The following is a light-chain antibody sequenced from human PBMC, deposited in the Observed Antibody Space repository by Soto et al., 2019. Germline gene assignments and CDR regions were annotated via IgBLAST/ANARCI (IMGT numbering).Light chain of an antibody. CDR3: CSYAPSRTLL. V-gene: IGLV2-14*01. J-gene: IGLJ2*01. CDR2: DVS. Sequence: QSALTQPASVSGSPGQSITISCTGTSSDVGGYNYVSWYQQHPGKAPKLMIYDVSNRPSGVSNRFSGSKSGNTASLTISGLQAEDEADYYCCSYAPSRTLLFGGGTQLTVL. CDR1: SSDVGGYNY.